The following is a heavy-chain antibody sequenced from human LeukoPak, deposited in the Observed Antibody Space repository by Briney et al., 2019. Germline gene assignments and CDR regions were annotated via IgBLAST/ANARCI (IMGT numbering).Heavy chain of an antibody. V-gene: IGHV1-8*01. J-gene: IGHJ6*02. D-gene: IGHD2-21*02. CDR3: ATGHIVVVTAIIYGMDV. CDR1: GYTFTSYD. Sequence: GASVKVSCKASGYTFTSYDINWVRQATDQGLEWMGWMNANSGNTGYAQKFQGRVTITADESTSTAYMELSSLRSEDTAVYYCATGHIVVVTAIIYGMDVWGQGTTVTVSS. CDR2: MNANSGNT.